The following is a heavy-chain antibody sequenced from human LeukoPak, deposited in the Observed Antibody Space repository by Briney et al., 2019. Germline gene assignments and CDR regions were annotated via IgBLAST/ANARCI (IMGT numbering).Heavy chain of an antibody. J-gene: IGHJ3*02. D-gene: IGHD6-6*01. Sequence: ASVKVSCKASVYTFTGYYMHCVRQAPSQGLEGMGWINPNSGGTNYAQKFQGRVTMTRDASISTAYMELSRLRSDDTAVYYCAREGLGGGYSSSSGPSDAFDIWGQGTMVTVSS. V-gene: IGHV1-2*02. CDR1: VYTFTGYY. CDR2: INPNSGGT. CDR3: AREGLGGGYSSSSGPSDAFDI.